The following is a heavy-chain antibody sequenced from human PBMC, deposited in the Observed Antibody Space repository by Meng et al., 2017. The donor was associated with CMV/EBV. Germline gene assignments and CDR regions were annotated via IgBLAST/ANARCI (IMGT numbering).Heavy chain of an antibody. CDR2: IYYSGST. CDR3: ASLAGDY. V-gene: IGHV4-39*07. D-gene: IGHD3-10*01. CDR1: GGSISSSSYY. Sequence: QLPRPESGPGLVKPSRTLPLTCTVSGGSISSSSYYWGWIRQPPGKGLEWIGSIYYSGSTYYNPSLKSRVTISVDTSKNQFSLKLSSVTAADTAVYYCASLAGDYWGQGTLVTVSS. J-gene: IGHJ4*02.